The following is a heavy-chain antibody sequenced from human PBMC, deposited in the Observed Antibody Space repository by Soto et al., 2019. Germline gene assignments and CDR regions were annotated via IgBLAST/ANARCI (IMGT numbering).Heavy chain of an antibody. CDR2: IIPNSGGT. CDR3: VRKAFDI. CDR1: GGTFSSYA. J-gene: IGHJ3*02. V-gene: IGHV1-2*04. Sequence: QVQLVQSGAEVKKPGSSVKVSCKASGGTFSSYAISWVRQAPGQGLEWMGGIIPNSGGTNYAQKFQGWVTMTRDTSISTAYMELSRLRSDDTAVYYCVRKAFDIWGQGTMVTVSS.